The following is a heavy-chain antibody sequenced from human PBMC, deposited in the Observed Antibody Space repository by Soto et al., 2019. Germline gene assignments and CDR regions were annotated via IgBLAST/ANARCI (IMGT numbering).Heavy chain of an antibody. D-gene: IGHD3-10*01. CDR2: IYYSGST. CDR3: ARGTYYYGSGSYPYYYYYYMDV. Sequence: QVQLQESGPGLVKPSETLSLTCTVSGGSISSYYWSWIRQPPGKGLEWIGYIYYSGSTNYNPSLKSRVTISVDTSKNQFSLKLSSVTAADTAVYYCARGTYYYGSGSYPYYYYYYMDVWGKGTTVTVSS. V-gene: IGHV4-59*01. J-gene: IGHJ6*03. CDR1: GGSISSYY.